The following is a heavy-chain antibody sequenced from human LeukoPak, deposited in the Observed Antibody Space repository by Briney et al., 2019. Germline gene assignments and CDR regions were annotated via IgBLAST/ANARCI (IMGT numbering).Heavy chain of an antibody. CDR2: ISVSSRNVI. Sequence: GGSLRLSCAASGFAFSSYSMNWVRQAPGKGLEWLSYISVSSRNVIDYADSVKGRFTISRDDAKNSLYLQMNSLRAEDTAVYFCARDFGPRLYAFDVWGQGTMITVSS. J-gene: IGHJ3*01. CDR3: ARDFGPRLYAFDV. D-gene: IGHD3-16*01. V-gene: IGHV3-48*04. CDR1: GFAFSSYS.